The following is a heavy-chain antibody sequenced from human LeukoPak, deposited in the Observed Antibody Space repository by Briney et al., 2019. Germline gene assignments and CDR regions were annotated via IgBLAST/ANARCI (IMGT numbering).Heavy chain of an antibody. Sequence: GGSLRLSCAASGFSFSSYAMSWVRQAPGKGLEWVSSITASGGSTYYADSVKGRFTISRDNSKNTLYLQMNSLRAGDTAVYYCARDSGDNCSGGSCYLRFDYWGQGTLVTVSS. V-gene: IGHV3-23*01. CDR3: ARDSGDNCSGGSCYLRFDY. D-gene: IGHD2-15*01. CDR1: GFSFSSYA. CDR2: ITASGGST. J-gene: IGHJ4*02.